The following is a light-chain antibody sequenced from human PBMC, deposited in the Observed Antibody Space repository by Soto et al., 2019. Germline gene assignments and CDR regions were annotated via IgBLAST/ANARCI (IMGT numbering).Light chain of an antibody. CDR3: GAWDTSLIATYV. V-gene: IGLV1-51*01. CDR1: SSNIGNNH. CDR2: DND. Sequence: QSVLTQPPSLSAAPGQNVTISCSGSSSNIGNNHVSWYQQLPGTAPKLLIYDNDKRPSGIPDRYSGSKSGTSATLGITGLQTGDEADYYCGAWDTSLIATYVFGSGTKLTVL. J-gene: IGLJ1*01.